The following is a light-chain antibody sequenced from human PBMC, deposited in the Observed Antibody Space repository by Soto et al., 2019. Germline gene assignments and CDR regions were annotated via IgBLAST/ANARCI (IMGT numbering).Light chain of an antibody. CDR3: TSYTSSSTHV. CDR1: SSDVGAYNF. J-gene: IGLJ1*01. Sequence: QSALTQPASVSGSPGQSITISCTGTSSDVGAYNFVSWYQQHPGKVPKHMIFDVSSRPSGVSDRFSGSKSGNTASLTISGLQAEDEGDYCCTSYTSSSTHVFGSGTKLTV. V-gene: IGLV2-14*03. CDR2: DVS.